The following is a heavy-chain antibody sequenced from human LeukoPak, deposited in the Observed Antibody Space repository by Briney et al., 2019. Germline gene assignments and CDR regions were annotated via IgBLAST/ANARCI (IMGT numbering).Heavy chain of an antibody. CDR2: IYYSGST. CDR1: GGSISSYY. Sequence: SETLSLTCTVSGGSISSYYWSWIRQPPGKGLEWIGYIYYSGSTNYNPSLKSRVTISVDTSKNQFSLKLSSVTAADTAVYYCARLGPLGSDAFDIWGQGTMVTVSS. J-gene: IGHJ3*02. CDR3: ARLGPLGSDAFDI. D-gene: IGHD1-26*01. V-gene: IGHV4-59*12.